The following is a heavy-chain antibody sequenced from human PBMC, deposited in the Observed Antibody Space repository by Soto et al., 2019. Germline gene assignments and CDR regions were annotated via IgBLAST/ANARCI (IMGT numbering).Heavy chain of an antibody. D-gene: IGHD4-4*01. CDR2: IDPSDSYT. Sequence: LKISCKGSGYSFTSYWISWVRQMPGKGLEWMGRIDPSDSYTNYSPSFQGHVTISADKSISTAYLQWSSLKASDTAMYYCASLYSNYVYYYYGMDVWGQGTTVTVSS. CDR3: ASLYSNYVYYYYGMDV. J-gene: IGHJ6*02. V-gene: IGHV5-10-1*01. CDR1: GYSFTSYW.